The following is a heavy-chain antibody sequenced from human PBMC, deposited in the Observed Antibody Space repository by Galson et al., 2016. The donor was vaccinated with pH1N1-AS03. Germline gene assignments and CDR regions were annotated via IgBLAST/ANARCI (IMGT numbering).Heavy chain of an antibody. CDR3: ARRRLDPFRGASGWYFYFYGVDV. D-gene: IGHD6-25*01. CDR2: IIPTYGTS. J-gene: IGHJ6*02. CDR1: GDTFSGYG. Sequence: SVKVSGKDSGDTFSGYGITWVRQAPGQGLEWMGGIIPTYGTSNYAQKFQGRVTSTADESTSTTYMDLSSLRSEDTAVYFCARRRLDPFRGASGWYFYFYGVDVWGQGPTVPVSS. V-gene: IGHV1-69*13.